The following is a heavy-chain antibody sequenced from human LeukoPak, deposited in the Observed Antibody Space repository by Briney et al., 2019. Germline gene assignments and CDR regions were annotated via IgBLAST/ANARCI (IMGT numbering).Heavy chain of an antibody. CDR2: INHSGST. CDR3: ARGYCSSTSCYIYYYYYMDV. D-gene: IGHD2-2*02. Sequence: SETLSLTCAVYGGSFSGYYWSWIRQPPGKGLEWIGEINHSGSTNYNPSLKSRVTISVDTSKNQFSLKLSSVTAADTAVYYCARGYCSSTSCYIYYYYYMDVWGEGTTVTVSS. V-gene: IGHV4-34*01. J-gene: IGHJ6*03. CDR1: GGSFSGYY.